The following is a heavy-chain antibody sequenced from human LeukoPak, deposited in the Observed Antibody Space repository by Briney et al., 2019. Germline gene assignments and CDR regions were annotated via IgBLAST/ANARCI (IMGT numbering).Heavy chain of an antibody. CDR2: IDIGGTT. CDR3: AKTGDYRFDP. V-gene: IGHV3-53*01. Sequence: GGSLRLSCAASGFTVSSNYMSWVRQAPGKGLEWVSFIDIGGTTYYAHSVKGRFTISRDNSRNTLYLQMNSLRADDTAVYYCAKTGDYRFDPWGQGTLVTVSS. J-gene: IGHJ5*02. D-gene: IGHD4-17*01. CDR1: GFTVSSNY.